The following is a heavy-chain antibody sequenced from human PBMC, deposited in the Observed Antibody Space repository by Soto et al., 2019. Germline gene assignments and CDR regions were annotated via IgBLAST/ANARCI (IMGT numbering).Heavy chain of an antibody. J-gene: IGHJ6*02. CDR3: ARASSSSNEDYYGMDV. CDR1: GGTFSSYA. CDR2: IIPIFGTA. Sequence: AASVKVSCKASGGTFSSYAISWVRQAPGQGLEWMGGIIPIFGTANYAQKFQGRVTITADESTSTAYMELSSLRSEDTAVYYCARASSSSNEDYYGMDVWGQGTTVTVSS. D-gene: IGHD6-13*01. V-gene: IGHV1-69*13.